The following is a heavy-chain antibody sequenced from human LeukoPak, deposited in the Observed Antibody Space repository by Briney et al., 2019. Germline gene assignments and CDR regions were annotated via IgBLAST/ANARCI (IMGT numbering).Heavy chain of an antibody. CDR2: IYSGGST. J-gene: IGHJ4*02. D-gene: IGHD4-17*01. CDR3: ARDPPVTTVTTKDDY. V-gene: IGHV3-66*02. CDR1: GFTVSSNY. Sequence: GGSLRLSCAASGFTVSSNYMSWVRQAPGKGLEWVSVIYSGGSTYYADSVKGRFTISRDNSKNTLYLQMNSLRAEDTAVYYCARDPPVTTVTTKDDYWGQGTLVTVSS.